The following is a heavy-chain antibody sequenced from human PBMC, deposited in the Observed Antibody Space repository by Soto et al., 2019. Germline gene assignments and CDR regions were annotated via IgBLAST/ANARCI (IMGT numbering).Heavy chain of an antibody. CDR3: ARGDFGSGWLIDY. CDR2: ISASGTYI. Sequence: EVQLVESGGGLVKPGGPLRLSCAASGFTVSSYTMNWVRQAPGKGLEWVSSISASGTYIYYADSVKGRFTISRDNTKNSLYMQMNSLRAEDTAVYYCARGDFGSGWLIDYWAREPWSPSPQ. V-gene: IGHV3-21*02. CDR1: GFTVSSYT. J-gene: IGHJ4*02. D-gene: IGHD6-19*01.